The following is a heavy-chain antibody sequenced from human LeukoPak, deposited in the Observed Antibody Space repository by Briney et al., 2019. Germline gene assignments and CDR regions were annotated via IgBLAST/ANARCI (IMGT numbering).Heavy chain of an antibody. J-gene: IGHJ4*02. CDR2: INHSGST. Sequence: SETLSLTCAVYGGSFSGYYWSWIRQPPGKGLEWIGEINHSGSTNYNPSLKSRVTISVDTSKNQFSLKLSSVTAADTAVYYCARGRRWAAAAILYWGQGTLVTVSS. D-gene: IGHD6-13*01. V-gene: IGHV4-34*01. CDR1: GGSFSGYY. CDR3: ARGRRWAAAAILY.